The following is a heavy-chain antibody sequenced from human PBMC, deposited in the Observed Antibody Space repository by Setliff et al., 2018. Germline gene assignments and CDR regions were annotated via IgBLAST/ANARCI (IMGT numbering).Heavy chain of an antibody. CDR1: GFTFGDFA. J-gene: IGHJ3*02. V-gene: IGHV3-23*01. Sequence: PGGSLRLSCAASGFTFGDFAMTWVRQAPGKGLEWVSGIGGRGISTYYADSVKGRFIISRDDSKNTAYLQMNSLKTEDTAVYYCAAAPAGSDVFDMWGQGTMVTVSS. CDR2: IGGRGIST. CDR3: AAAPAGSDVFDM. D-gene: IGHD6-13*01.